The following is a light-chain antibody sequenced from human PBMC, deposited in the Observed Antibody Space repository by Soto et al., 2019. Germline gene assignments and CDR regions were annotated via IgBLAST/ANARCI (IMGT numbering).Light chain of an antibody. J-gene: IGLJ2*01. Sequence: QSALTQPPSASGSPGQSVTISCTGTSRDVGGYNYVSWYQQHPGKAPKLMISEVSKRPSGVPDRFSGSKSGNTASLTVSGLQGEDEADYDCTSYAGRNNLLFGGGTKLTVL. CDR1: SRDVGGYNY. CDR3: TSYAGRNNLL. V-gene: IGLV2-8*01. CDR2: EVS.